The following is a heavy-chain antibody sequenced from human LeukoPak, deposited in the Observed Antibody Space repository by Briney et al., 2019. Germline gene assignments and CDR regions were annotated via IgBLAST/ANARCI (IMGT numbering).Heavy chain of an antibody. CDR3: ARDRRYCSGVTCYLHYFDN. D-gene: IGHD2-15*01. CDR2: IHYSGST. Sequence: PSETLSLTCTVSGDSINNYYWSWIRQATGKGLEWIGYIHYSGSTNYSPSLKSRVTISIDTPKNQFSLKLTSVTAADTAVYYCARDRRYCSGVTCYLHYFDNWGQGTLVTVSS. CDR1: GDSINNYY. J-gene: IGHJ4*02. V-gene: IGHV4-59*01.